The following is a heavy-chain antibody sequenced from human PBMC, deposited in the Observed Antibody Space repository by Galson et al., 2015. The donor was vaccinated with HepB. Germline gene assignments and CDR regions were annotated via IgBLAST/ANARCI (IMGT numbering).Heavy chain of an antibody. CDR1: GFTFSTFS. J-gene: IGHJ4*02. CDR3: AKDRWSRGWSDLDH. Sequence: SLRLSCAASGFTFSTFSMNWVRQAPGKGLEWVSYISSGSNTIFYADSVKGRFTISRDNAKNSLYLQMHSLRDEDTAVYYCAKDRWSRGWSDLDHWGQGTLVTVSS. V-gene: IGHV3-48*02. CDR2: ISSGSNTI. D-gene: IGHD6-19*01.